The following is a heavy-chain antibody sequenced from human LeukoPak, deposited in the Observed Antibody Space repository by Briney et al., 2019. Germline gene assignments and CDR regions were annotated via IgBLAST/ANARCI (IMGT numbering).Heavy chain of an antibody. Sequence: GGSLRLSCAASGFTFINYGMNWVRQAPGKGLEWVSYISSSRSIIYYAGSVKGRFTISRDNAKNSLYLQMNSLRAEDTAVYYCAREPYDSMGALDYWGQGTLVTVSS. CDR3: AREPYDSMGALDY. V-gene: IGHV3-48*04. D-gene: IGHD3-16*01. CDR1: GFTFINYG. J-gene: IGHJ4*02. CDR2: ISSSRSII.